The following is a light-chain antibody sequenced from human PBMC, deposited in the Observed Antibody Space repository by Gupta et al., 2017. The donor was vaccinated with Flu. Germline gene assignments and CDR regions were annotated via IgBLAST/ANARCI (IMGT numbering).Light chain of an antibody. V-gene: IGKV1-9*01. Sequence: QLTQSPFLLSASVGDRVTITCRASQVMNRYLDWYQPKPGKAPKLLIYAASALQNGVPLRFSGSGSETDFTLTISSLQPEDFSTYYCQKLKTYLFGQGTKVEIK. CDR1: QVMNRY. CDR3: QKLKTYL. J-gene: IGKJ1*01. CDR2: AAS.